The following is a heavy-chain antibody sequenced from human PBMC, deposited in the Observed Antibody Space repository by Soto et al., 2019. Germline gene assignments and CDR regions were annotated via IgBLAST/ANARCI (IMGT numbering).Heavy chain of an antibody. Sequence: GASVKVSWKAAGYTFTSYGISWGRQAPGQGLEWTGWISPYSGNTNYAQKLQGRVTMTRDTSISTAYMELSRLRSDDTAVYYCARGEDIVVVPAAHPFDYWGQGTLVTVSS. V-gene: IGHV1-18*01. J-gene: IGHJ4*02. CDR2: ISPYSGNT. CDR3: ARGEDIVVVPAAHPFDY. CDR1: GYTFTSYG. D-gene: IGHD2-2*01.